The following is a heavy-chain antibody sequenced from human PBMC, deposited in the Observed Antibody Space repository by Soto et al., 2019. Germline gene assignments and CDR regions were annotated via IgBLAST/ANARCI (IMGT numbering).Heavy chain of an antibody. Sequence: QVQLVESGGGVVQPGRSLRVSCAASGFIFSNYAMHWVRQAPGKGLEWVAVVSYDGNNQFYAESVKGRFTISRDSSKTTLYLQKNNLREEDTAGYYCARDRVYYYDNSGYYNFDYWGQGTLVIVSS. CDR2: VSYDGNNQ. D-gene: IGHD3-22*01. J-gene: IGHJ4*02. V-gene: IGHV3-30-3*01. CDR1: GFIFSNYA. CDR3: ARDRVYYYDNSGYYNFDY.